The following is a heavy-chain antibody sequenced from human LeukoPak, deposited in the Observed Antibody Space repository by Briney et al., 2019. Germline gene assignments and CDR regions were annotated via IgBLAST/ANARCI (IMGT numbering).Heavy chain of an antibody. CDR1: GGTFSSYA. V-gene: IGHV1-69*04. CDR2: IIPILGIA. D-gene: IGHD3-22*01. Sequence: ASVKVSCKASGGTFSSYAISWVRQAPGQGLEWMGRIIPILGIANYAQKFQGRVTITADKSTSTAYMELSSLRSEDTAVYYCARAGPQLVVVRNPGMDVWGQGTTVTVSS. J-gene: IGHJ6*02. CDR3: ARAGPQLVVVRNPGMDV.